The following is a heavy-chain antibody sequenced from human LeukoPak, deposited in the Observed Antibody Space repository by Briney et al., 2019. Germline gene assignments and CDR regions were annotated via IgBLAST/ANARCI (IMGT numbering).Heavy chain of an antibody. CDR1: GFTFNSYA. CDR3: VKDPHNDLAEGYFQH. V-gene: IGHV3-23*01. D-gene: IGHD2-8*01. J-gene: IGHJ1*01. CDR2: ISGSGGDT. Sequence: GGSLRLSCAASGFTFNSYAMTWVRQAPGKGLEWVSAISGSGGDTEYADSVKGGFTISRDNSKNTLYLQMNSLRAEDTAVYYCVKDPHNDLAEGYFQHWGQGTLVTVSS.